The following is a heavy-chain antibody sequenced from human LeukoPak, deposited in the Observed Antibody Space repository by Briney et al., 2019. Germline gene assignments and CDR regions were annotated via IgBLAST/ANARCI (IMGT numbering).Heavy chain of an antibody. CDR3: ARAGRSEYSSSFDY. V-gene: IGHV4-4*07. D-gene: IGHD6-6*01. Sequence: SETLSLTCIVSGGSISSSYWSWIRQPAGKGLEWIGRIYTSGSTNYNPSLKSRVTMSVDTPKNQFSLKLSSVTAADTAVYYCARAGRSEYSSSFDYWVQGTLVTVYS. CDR1: GGSISSSY. J-gene: IGHJ4*02. CDR2: IYTSGST.